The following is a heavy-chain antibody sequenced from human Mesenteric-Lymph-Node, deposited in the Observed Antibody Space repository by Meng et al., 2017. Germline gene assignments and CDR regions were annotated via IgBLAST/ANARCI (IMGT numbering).Heavy chain of an antibody. V-gene: IGHV4-4*02. CDR1: GGSLSSRNW. J-gene: IGHJ2*01. D-gene: IGHD5-18*01. Sequence: QVQLQESGPGLVKPSGTLSLPCAVSGGSLSSRNWWSWVCQPPGKGLEWIGEIYHSGSTNYNPSLKSRVTISVDESKNQFSLRLSSVTAADTAVYHCARVGWRQWSFDLWGRGTLVTVSS. CDR2: IYHSGST. CDR3: ARVGWRQWSFDL.